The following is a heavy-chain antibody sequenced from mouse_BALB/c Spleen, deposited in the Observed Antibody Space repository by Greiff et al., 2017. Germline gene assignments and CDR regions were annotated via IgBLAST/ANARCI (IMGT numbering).Heavy chain of an antibody. V-gene: IGHV5-6-5*01. CDR2: ISSGGST. D-gene: IGHD1-1*01. J-gene: IGHJ3*01. Sequence: EVQGVESGGGLVKPGGSLKLSCAASGFTFSSYAMSWVRQTPEKRLEWVASISSGGSTYYPDSVKCRFTISRDNARNILYLQMSSLRSEDTAMYYCARGDGSPLFAYWGQGTLVTVSA. CDR3: ARGDGSPLFAY. CDR1: GFTFSSYA.